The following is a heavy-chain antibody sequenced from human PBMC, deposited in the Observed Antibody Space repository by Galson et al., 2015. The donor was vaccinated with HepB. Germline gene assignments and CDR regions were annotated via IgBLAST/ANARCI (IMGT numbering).Heavy chain of an antibody. D-gene: IGHD3-3*01. V-gene: IGHV3-53*01. CDR1: GFTVSSNY. CDR2: IYSGGST. J-gene: IGHJ6*02. Sequence: SLRLSCAASGFTVSSNYMSWVRQAPGKGLEWVSVIYSGGSTYYADSVKGRFTISRDNSKNALYLQMNSLRAEDTAVYYCARMERYYYYGMDVWGQGTTVTVSS. CDR3: ARMERYYYYGMDV.